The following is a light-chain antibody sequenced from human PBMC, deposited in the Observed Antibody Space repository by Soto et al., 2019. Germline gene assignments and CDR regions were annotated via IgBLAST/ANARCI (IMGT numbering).Light chain of an antibody. CDR1: QSVSSY. Sequence: IVLTQSPATLSLYPAERATLSCRASQSVSSYLAWYQQKPFQAPRLLIYDASNRATGIPARFSGSGSGTDFTLTISSLEPEDFAVYYCQQYNNWPLTFGGGTKVDI. J-gene: IGKJ4*01. CDR3: QQYNNWPLT. CDR2: DAS. V-gene: IGKV3-11*01.